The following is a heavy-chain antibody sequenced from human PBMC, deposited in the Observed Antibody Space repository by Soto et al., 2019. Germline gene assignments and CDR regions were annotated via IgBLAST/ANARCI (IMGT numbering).Heavy chain of an antibody. CDR2: ISYDGSNK. D-gene: IGHD2-15*01. CDR3: AKVRTPWANDAFDI. CDR1: GFTFSSYG. Sequence: GGSLRLSCAASGFTFSSYGMHWVRQAPGKGLEWVAVISYDGSNKYYADSVKGRFTISRDNSKNTLYLQMNSLRAEDTAVYYCAKVRTPWANDAFDIWGQGTMVTVSS. V-gene: IGHV3-30*18. J-gene: IGHJ3*02.